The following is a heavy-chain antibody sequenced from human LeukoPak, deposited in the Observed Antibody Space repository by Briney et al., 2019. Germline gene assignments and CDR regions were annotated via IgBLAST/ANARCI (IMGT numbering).Heavy chain of an antibody. J-gene: IGHJ4*02. CDR1: GFTFSSYS. D-gene: IGHD3-22*01. CDR2: ISSRRSTI. V-gene: IGHV3-48*01. Sequence: PGRCLRLSCAVSGFTFSSYSMNWVRQAPGKGLGWVSYISSRRSTIYYADSVKGRFTISRDNAKNSLYLQMNSLRAEDTAVYYCARDELYYYDSSGYFSFDYWGQGTLVTVSS. CDR3: ARDELYYYDSSGYFSFDY.